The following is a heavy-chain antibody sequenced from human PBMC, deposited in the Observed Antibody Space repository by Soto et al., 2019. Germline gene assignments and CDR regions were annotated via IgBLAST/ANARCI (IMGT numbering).Heavy chain of an antibody. CDR3: ARHAYDFWSGHPNPRYYYGMDV. CDR1: GYSFTSYW. J-gene: IGHJ6*02. CDR2: IYPGDSNT. D-gene: IGHD3-3*01. V-gene: IGHV5-51*01. Sequence: EVQLVQSGAEVKKPGESLKISCKGSGYSFTSYWIGWVRQMPGKGLEWMGMIYPGDSNTRYSPSLQGQVTTSVDKSISTTSLQWSSLKATDTAMYYCARHAYDFWSGHPNPRYYYGMDVWGQGTTVTVSS.